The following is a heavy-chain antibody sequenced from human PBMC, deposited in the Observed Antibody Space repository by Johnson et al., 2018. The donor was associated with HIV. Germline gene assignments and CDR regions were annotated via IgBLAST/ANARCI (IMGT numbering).Heavy chain of an antibody. J-gene: IGHJ3*01. V-gene: IGHV3-11*04. Sequence: QVQLVESGGGLVKPGGSLRLSCAASGFTFSDYFMSWIRQAPGQGLECLAYISSSGSSIYYTASVKGRFTISRDNSKNSLYLEMNSLRAEDTALYYCARDATPWGGDHVGYAFDLWGQGTMVTVSS. CDR3: ARDATPWGGDHVGYAFDL. CDR1: GFTFSDYF. CDR2: ISSSGSSI. D-gene: IGHD4-17*01.